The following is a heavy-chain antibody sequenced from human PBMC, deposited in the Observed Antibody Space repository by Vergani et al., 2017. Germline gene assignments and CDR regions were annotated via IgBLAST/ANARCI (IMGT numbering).Heavy chain of an antibody. CDR3: VRDPWESGGPYSGC. V-gene: IGHV4-61*02. J-gene: IGHJ4*02. CDR1: GASISSGSKY. CDR2: IYASGLT. Sequence: QVQLQESGPGLVKPSETLSLTCTVSGASISSGSKYWSWIRQPAGKGLEWIGRIYASGLTNYNPSLKSRVSISVDTSKNQLSLRVNSVTAADTAVYYCVRDPWESGGPYSGCWGRGTLVSVSS. D-gene: IGHD2-15*01.